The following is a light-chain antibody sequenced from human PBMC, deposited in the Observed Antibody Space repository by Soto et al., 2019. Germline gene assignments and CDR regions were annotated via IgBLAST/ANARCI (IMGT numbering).Light chain of an antibody. J-gene: IGLJ3*02. Sequence: QSALTQPASVSGSPGQSITISCTGTSSDVGGYNYVSWYQQNPGKAPKLMIYEVSNRPSGVSNRFSGSKSGNTASLTISGLQAEDEADYCCSSYTSSSTWVFGGGTTLTVL. V-gene: IGLV2-14*01. CDR3: SSYTSSSTWV. CDR1: SSDVGGYNY. CDR2: EVS.